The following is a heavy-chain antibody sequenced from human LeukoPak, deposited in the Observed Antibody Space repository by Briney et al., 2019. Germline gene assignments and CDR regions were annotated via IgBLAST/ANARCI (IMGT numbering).Heavy chain of an antibody. J-gene: IGHJ4*02. CDR2: ISYDGGKK. CDR3: ARVRGNYYDNSGFPGD. V-gene: IGHV3-30*04. CDR1: GFTFSTYG. D-gene: IGHD3-22*01. Sequence: PGKSLRLSCAASGFTFSTYGLDWVRQAPGKGLDWVAHISYDGGKKQYADSVKGRFTICRDNSKNTLHLQMSGLTVEDTALYYCARVRGNYYDNSGFPGDWGQGTLVTVSS.